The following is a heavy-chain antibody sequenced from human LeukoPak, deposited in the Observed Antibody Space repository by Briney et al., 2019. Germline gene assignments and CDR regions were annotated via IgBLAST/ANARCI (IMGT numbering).Heavy chain of an antibody. CDR1: GFTFSSYW. V-gene: IGHV3-74*01. D-gene: IGHD2-2*01. CDR3: ERDGVVPAYYFDY. CDR2: INSDGSST. J-gene: IGHJ4*02. Sequence: PGGSLRLSCAASGFTFSSYWMHWVRQAPGKGLVWVSRINSDGSSTSYADSVKGRFTISRDNAKNTLYLQMNSLRAEDTAVYYCERDGVVPAYYFDYWGQGTLVTVSS.